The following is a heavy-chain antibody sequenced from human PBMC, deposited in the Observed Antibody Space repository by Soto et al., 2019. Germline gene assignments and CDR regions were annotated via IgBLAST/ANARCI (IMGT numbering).Heavy chain of an antibody. Sequence: GGSLRLSCAASGFTFSDHYIDWVRQAPGKRLEWVGRTRNKLSIYTTEYAASVKGRFTFSRDDSKNSLYLQMNSLKTEDTAVYYCARELTTVSTGDAFDIWGQGXMVTVPS. CDR1: GFTFSDHY. CDR3: ARELTTVSTGDAFDI. D-gene: IGHD4-17*01. V-gene: IGHV3-72*01. CDR2: TRNKLSIYTT. J-gene: IGHJ3*02.